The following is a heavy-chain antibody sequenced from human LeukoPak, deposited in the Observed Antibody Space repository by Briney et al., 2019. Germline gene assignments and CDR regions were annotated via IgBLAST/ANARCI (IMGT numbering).Heavy chain of an antibody. CDR3: ARDELRFLEWSPGWFDP. CDR1: GFTFSSYS. CDR2: ISSSSSYI. J-gene: IGHJ5*02. V-gene: IGHV3-21*01. Sequence: GGSLRLSCAASGFTFSSYSMNWVRQAPGKGLEWVSSISSSSSYIYYADSVKGRFTISRDNAKNSLYLQMNSLRAEDTAVYYCARDELRFLEWSPGWFDPWGQGTLVTVSS. D-gene: IGHD3-3*01.